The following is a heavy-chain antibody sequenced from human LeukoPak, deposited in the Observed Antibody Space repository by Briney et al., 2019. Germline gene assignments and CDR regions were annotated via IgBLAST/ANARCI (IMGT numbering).Heavy chain of an antibody. V-gene: IGHV1-69*05. CDR2: IIPIFGTA. J-gene: IGHJ6*03. CDR1: GGTFSSYA. D-gene: IGHD4-23*01. Sequence: SVKVSCKASGGTFSSYAISWVRQAPGQGLEWMGRIIPIFGTANYAQKFQGRVTITTDESTSTAYMELSSLRSEDTAVYYCARVVNPHRYYYMDVWGKGTTVTVSS. CDR3: ARVVNPHRYYYMDV.